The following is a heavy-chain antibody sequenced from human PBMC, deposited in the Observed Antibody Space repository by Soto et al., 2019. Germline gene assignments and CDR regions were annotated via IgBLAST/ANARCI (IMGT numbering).Heavy chain of an antibody. CDR1: GYTFTSYC. V-gene: IGHV1-46*01. Sequence: ASVKVSCKASGYTFTSYCMHWGRQAPGQRLEWMGIINPSGGSTSYAQKFQGRVTMTRDTSTSTVYMELSSLRSDDTAVYYCARDPLDYDFWSGYLDADETDKILDYWGQGTLVTVSS. CDR2: INPSGGST. J-gene: IGHJ4*02. CDR3: ARDPLDYDFWSGYLDADETDKILDY. D-gene: IGHD3-3*01.